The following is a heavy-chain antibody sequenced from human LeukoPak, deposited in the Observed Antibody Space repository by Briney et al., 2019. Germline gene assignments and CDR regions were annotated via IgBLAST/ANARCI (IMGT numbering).Heavy chain of an antibody. CDR1: GGTFSSHA. Sequence: GASVKVSCKASGGTFSSHAIAWVRQAPGQGPEWMGRIIPILGIANYAQKFQGRVTITADKSTSTAYMELSSLRSEDTAVYYCARAHYGGKLDYWGQGTLVTVSS. J-gene: IGHJ4*02. V-gene: IGHV1-69*04. CDR2: IIPILGIA. CDR3: ARAHYGGKLDY. D-gene: IGHD4-23*01.